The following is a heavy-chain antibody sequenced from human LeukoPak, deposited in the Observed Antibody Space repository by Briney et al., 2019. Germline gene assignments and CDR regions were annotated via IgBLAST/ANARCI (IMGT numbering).Heavy chain of an antibody. CDR2: ISGSGGST. CDR1: GFTFSNYA. CDR3: ATAPIRYFAPNFDY. J-gene: IGHJ4*02. Sequence: GGSLRLSCEASGFTFSNYAMSWVRQIPGKGLEWVSGISGSGGSTYHADSVKGRFNISRDNSKNTLYLQVKGLRAEDTAIYYCATAPIRYFAPNFDYWGQGTQVTVSS. V-gene: IGHV3-23*01. D-gene: IGHD3-9*01.